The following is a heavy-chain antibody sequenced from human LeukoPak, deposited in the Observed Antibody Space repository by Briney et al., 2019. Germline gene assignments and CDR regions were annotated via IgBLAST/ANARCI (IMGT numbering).Heavy chain of an antibody. J-gene: IGHJ4*02. CDR1: GFTFSDSA. Sequence: GGSLRLSCAASGFTFSDSALHWVRQASGKGLEWVGRIRGKGDTYTTTYGASLKGRFTISRDDSKNTAYLQMNSLKTEDTAVYYCARGDVRWELLSATDFWGQGTLVTVSS. CDR3: ARGDVRWELLSATDF. CDR2: IRGKGDTYTT. D-gene: IGHD1-26*01. V-gene: IGHV3-73*01.